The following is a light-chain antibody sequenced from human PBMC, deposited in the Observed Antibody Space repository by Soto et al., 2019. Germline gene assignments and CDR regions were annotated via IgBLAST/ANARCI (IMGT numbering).Light chain of an antibody. Sequence: DIQMTQSTSTLSGSVGDRVTSTCRPSQSISSWLAWYQQQPGKAPKLLIYDASSLESGVPSRFSGSGSGTEFTLTISSLQPDDFATYYCQHYNSYSGTFGQGTQVDI. CDR1: QSISSW. J-gene: IGKJ1*01. CDR2: DAS. V-gene: IGKV1-5*01. CDR3: QHYNSYSGT.